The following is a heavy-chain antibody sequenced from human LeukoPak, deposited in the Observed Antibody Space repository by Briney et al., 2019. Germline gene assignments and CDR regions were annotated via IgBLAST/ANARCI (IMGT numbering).Heavy chain of an antibody. CDR3: AKEGDYYGSGSYRDGFDI. CDR2: IRYDGINK. CDR1: GFTFSTHG. D-gene: IGHD3-10*01. J-gene: IGHJ3*02. V-gene: IGHV3-30*02. Sequence: PGGSLRLSCAASGFTFSTHGMHWVRQAPGKGLEGVAFIRYDGINKYYADSVKGGFPISRDSFKNTLYLQMNSLRPEDTAVYYCAKEGDYYGSGSYRDGFDIWGQGTRATVSS.